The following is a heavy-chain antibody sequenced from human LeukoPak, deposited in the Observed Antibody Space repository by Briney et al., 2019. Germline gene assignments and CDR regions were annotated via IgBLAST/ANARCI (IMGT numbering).Heavy chain of an antibody. J-gene: IGHJ6*02. CDR1: GFTFSNAW. CDR2: IKSKTDGGTT. V-gene: IGHV3-15*01. D-gene: IGHD4-17*01. Sequence: GGSLRLSCAASGFTFSNAWMSWVRQAPGKGLEWVGRIKSKTDGGTTDYAAPVKGRFTISRDNSKNTLYLQMNSLRAEDTAVYYCARDYGDARYYYYYGMDVWGQGTTVTVSS. CDR3: ARDYGDARYYYYYGMDV.